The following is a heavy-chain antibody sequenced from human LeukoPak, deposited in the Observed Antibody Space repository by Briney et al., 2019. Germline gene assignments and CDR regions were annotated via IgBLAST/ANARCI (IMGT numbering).Heavy chain of an antibody. J-gene: IGHJ4*02. CDR3: ARDTDWSFDY. Sequence: GGSLRLSCAASGFTFSGYIMNWVRQAPGKGPEWISYINNDRSSIADSVKGRFIISRDTAENSLFLQMNSLRVEDTALYYCARDTDWSFDYWGQGILVTVSS. CDR1: GFTFSGYI. D-gene: IGHD2-21*01. CDR2: INNDRSSI. V-gene: IGHV3-48*01.